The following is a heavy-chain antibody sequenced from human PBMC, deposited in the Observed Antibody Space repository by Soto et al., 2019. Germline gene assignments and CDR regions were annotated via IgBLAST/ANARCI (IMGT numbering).Heavy chain of an antibody. Sequence: ALVKGSRTGAGYGMSIDVIGWVRMKNGKGLEWMGWISAHTGSSEYAQRFQGRVTMTTDRSTSTAYMELRSLRSDDTAVYYCARAFFYQGSDSRRYSCDAFDFWVPGTLVTGS. D-gene: IGHD3-22*01. CDR3: ARAFFYQGSDSRRYSCDAFDF. J-gene: IGHJ3*01. V-gene: IGHV1-18*01. CDR2: ISAHTGSS. CDR1: GYGMSIDV.